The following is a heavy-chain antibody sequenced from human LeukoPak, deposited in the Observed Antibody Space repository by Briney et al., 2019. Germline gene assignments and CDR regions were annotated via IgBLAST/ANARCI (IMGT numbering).Heavy chain of an antibody. V-gene: IGHV3-53*01. Sequence: GGSLRLSCAASGFTVSSNYMSWVRQAPGKGLEWVSVLYSGGAAYYADSVKGRFTVSRDNSKNTLYLQLNSLRAEDTAVYYCARDIVGDNSGDYWGQGTLVTVSS. D-gene: IGHD1-26*01. J-gene: IGHJ4*02. CDR3: ARDIVGDNSGDY. CDR1: GFTVSSNY. CDR2: LYSGGAA.